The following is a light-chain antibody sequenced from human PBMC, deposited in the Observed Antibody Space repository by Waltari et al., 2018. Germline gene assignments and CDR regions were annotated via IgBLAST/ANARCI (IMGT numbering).Light chain of an antibody. J-gene: IGKJ3*01. CDR1: QDISSW. CDR3: QHYDRYPPT. CDR2: AAS. Sequence: DIQMTQSPSSLSASIGDRVIISCRASQDISSWLVWYQQKSDEAPKTLIYAASNLQSGVPTRFSGSGSGTHFTLTISSLQPEDFATYYCQHYDRYPPTFGPGTKVDHK. V-gene: IGKV1D-16*01.